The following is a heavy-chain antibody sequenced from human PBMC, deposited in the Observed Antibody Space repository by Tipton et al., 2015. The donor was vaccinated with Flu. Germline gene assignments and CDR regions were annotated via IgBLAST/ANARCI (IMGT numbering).Heavy chain of an antibody. CDR1: GFTFSTSW. V-gene: IGHV3-7*01. Sequence: SLRLSCAASGFTFSTSWMSWVRQVPGKGLEWVANINPAASQMRYVGSVTGRFTISRDNAENSLYLQMNSLTAEDTAVYFCARENYYISGAYYLLTDFWGQGTLVTVSS. CDR3: ARENYYISGAYYLLTDF. CDR2: INPAASQM. D-gene: IGHD3-22*01. J-gene: IGHJ4*02.